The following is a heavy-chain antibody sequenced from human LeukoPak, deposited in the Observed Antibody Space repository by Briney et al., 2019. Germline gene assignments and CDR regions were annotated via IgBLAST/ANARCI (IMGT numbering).Heavy chain of an antibody. CDR3: ARGTVTMVDY. V-gene: IGHV3-30*03. D-gene: IGHD3-10*01. CDR1: GFTFSNYG. Sequence: GGSLRLSCAASGFTFSNYGMHWVRQAPGKGLEWVAIISYDGSNKYYADSVQGRFTISRDNSKNTLCLQMNSLRAEDTAVYYCARGTVTMVDYWGQGTLVTVSS. CDR2: ISYDGSNK. J-gene: IGHJ4*02.